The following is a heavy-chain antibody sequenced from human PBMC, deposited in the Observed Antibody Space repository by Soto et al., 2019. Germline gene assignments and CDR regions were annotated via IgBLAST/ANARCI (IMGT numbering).Heavy chain of an antibody. CDR2: IYPGDSDT. V-gene: IGHV5-51*01. CDR1: GYSFTSYW. J-gene: IGHJ6*03. D-gene: IGHD3-10*01. Sequence: PGESLKISCMGSGYSFTSYWIGWVRQMPGKGLEWMGIIYPGDSDTRYSPSFQGQVTISADKSISTAYLQWSSLKASDTAMYYCARLPYNYGSGKRHYYYYMVVWDKGTTVTVSS. CDR3: ARLPYNYGSGKRHYYYYMVV.